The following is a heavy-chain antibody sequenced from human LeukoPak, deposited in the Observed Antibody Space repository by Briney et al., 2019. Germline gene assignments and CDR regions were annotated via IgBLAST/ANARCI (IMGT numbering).Heavy chain of an antibody. CDR1: GFTFSSYG. J-gene: IGHJ4*02. D-gene: IGHD3-9*01. CDR2: ISYDGSNK. CDR3: ARDSESWTETGPRFDY. Sequence: GRSLRLSSAASGFTFSSYGMHWVRQAPGKGLEWVAVISYDGSNKYYADAVKGRFTISRDNAKNSLYLQMNSLRVEDTAVYYCARDSESWTETGPRFDYWGQGTLVTVSS. V-gene: IGHV3-30*03.